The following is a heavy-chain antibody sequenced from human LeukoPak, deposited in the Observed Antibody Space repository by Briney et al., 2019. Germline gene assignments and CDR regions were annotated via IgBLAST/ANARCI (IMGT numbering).Heavy chain of an antibody. J-gene: IGHJ4*02. Sequence: GESLKISCKGSGYSFTSYWIGWVRQMPGKGLEWMGIIYPGDSDTRYSPSFQGQVTISADKSISTACLQWSSLKASDTAMYYRARSELRDYYDSSGYYPPPPPDYWGQGTLVTVSS. D-gene: IGHD3-22*01. CDR2: IYPGDSDT. CDR1: GYSFTSYW. CDR3: ARSELRDYYDSSGYYPPPPPDY. V-gene: IGHV5-51*01.